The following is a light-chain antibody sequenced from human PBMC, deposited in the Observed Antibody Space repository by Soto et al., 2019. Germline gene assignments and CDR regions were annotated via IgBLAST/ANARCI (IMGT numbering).Light chain of an antibody. CDR1: TSDVGDYNH. V-gene: IGLV2-14*01. J-gene: IGLJ2*01. CDR2: DVN. CDR3: SSYTNTNTLV. Sequence: QSVLIQPASVSGSPGQSLTISCTGTTSDVGDYNHVSWFQQHPGKVPKLMIYDVNNRPSGVSNRFSGSKSGNTASLTISGLQAEDEADYYCSSYTNTNTLVFGGRTKLTVL.